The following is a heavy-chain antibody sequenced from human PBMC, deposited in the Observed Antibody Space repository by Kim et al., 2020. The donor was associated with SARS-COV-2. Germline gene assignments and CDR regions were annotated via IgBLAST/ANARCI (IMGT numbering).Heavy chain of an antibody. J-gene: IGHJ3*02. CDR2: IYWDDDK. D-gene: IGHD6-13*01. CDR3: AHINIAAAGVVAFDS. CDR1: GFSLSTSGVG. V-gene: IGHV2-5*02. Sequence: SGPTLVNPSQTLTLTCTFSGFSLSTSGVGVGWIRQPPGKALEWLALIYWDDDKRYSPSLKSRLTITKDTSKNQVVLTMTNMDPVDTATYYCAHINIAAAGVVAFDSGGQGSMVTVSS.